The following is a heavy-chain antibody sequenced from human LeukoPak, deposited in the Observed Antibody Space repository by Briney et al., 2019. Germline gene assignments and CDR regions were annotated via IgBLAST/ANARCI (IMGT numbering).Heavy chain of an antibody. CDR2: IRDDGSDT. Sequence: GGSLRLSCAASGFTFSAYGMHWVRQAPGKGLEWVAFIRDDGSDTYYADSMKGLFSISRDNSKNTLYVQMSSLRAEDTAVYYCAKDSGYSSKYWYFNLWGRGTLVTVSS. D-gene: IGHD2-15*01. CDR3: AKDSGYSSKYWYFNL. J-gene: IGHJ2*01. V-gene: IGHV3-30*02. CDR1: GFTFSAYG.